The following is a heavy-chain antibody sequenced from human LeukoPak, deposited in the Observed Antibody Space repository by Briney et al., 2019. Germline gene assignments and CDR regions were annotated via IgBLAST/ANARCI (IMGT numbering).Heavy chain of an antibody. CDR2: IYYSGST. CDR3: ARGGGRFDY. D-gene: IGHD1-26*01. Sequence: PSETLSLTCTVSGGSISSHYWSRIRQPPGKGLEWIGYIYYSGSTNYNPSLKSRVTISVDTSKNQFSLKLSSVTAADTAVYYCARGGGRFDYWGQGTLVTVSS. V-gene: IGHV4-59*11. CDR1: GGSISSHY. J-gene: IGHJ4*02.